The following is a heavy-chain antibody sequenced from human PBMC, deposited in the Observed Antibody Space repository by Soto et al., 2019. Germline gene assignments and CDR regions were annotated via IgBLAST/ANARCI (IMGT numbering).Heavy chain of an antibody. CDR1: GYTFTSYG. CDR2: ISAYNGNT. Sequence: ASVKVSCKASGYTFTSYGISWVRQAPGQGLEWMGWISAYNGNTNYAQKLQGRVTMTTDTSTSTAYMELRSLRSDDTAVYYCARYYDFWSGYWSHKLDYYYYYGMDVWGQGTTVTVSS. D-gene: IGHD3-3*01. J-gene: IGHJ6*02. CDR3: ARYYDFWSGYWSHKLDYYYYYGMDV. V-gene: IGHV1-18*01.